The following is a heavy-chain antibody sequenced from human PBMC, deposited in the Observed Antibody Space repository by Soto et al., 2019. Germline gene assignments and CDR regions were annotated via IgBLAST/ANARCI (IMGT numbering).Heavy chain of an antibody. V-gene: IGHV3-30-3*01. CDR2: ISSDGSNK. CDR1: GFIFSSHA. CDR3: ARADEGGSDCDLGY. Sequence: QVQLVESGGGVVQPGRSLRLSCAVSGFIFSSHAMHWVRQAPGKGLEWVALISSDGSNKYYADSVKGRFTTSRDNSKNMMYLQMNSLRVEDTAVYYCARADEGGSDCDLGYWGQGALVTVSS. J-gene: IGHJ4*02. D-gene: IGHD1-26*01.